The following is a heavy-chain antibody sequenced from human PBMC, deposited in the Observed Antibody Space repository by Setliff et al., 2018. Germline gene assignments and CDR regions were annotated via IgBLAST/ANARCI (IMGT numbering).Heavy chain of an antibody. D-gene: IGHD3-10*01. Sequence: SETLSLTCTVYGGSFSNYYWSWIRQPPGKGLEWIGEINHSGSTNYNSSLTSRVTISVDTSKNQFSLMLTSVTAADTAVYYCARDPGFRSGTWSLDLWGQGTQVTVSS. J-gene: IGHJ5*02. CDR1: GGSFSNYY. CDR2: INHSGST. V-gene: IGHV4-34*01. CDR3: ARDPGFRSGTWSLDL.